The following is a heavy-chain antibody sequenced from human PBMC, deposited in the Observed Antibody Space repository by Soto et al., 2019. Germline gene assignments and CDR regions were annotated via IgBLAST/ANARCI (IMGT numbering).Heavy chain of an antibody. CDR2: INAGNGNI. Sequence: ASLKVSGRAAGYTFTSYAMHWVRQAPGQRLEWMGWINAGNGNIKYSQKFQGRVTITRDTSASTAYMELSSLRSEDTAVYYCARDLWGYCGVDCYPLDVWGQGTTVTVSS. V-gene: IGHV1-3*01. CDR1: GYTFTSYA. CDR3: ARDLWGYCGVDCYPLDV. D-gene: IGHD2-21*02. J-gene: IGHJ6*02.